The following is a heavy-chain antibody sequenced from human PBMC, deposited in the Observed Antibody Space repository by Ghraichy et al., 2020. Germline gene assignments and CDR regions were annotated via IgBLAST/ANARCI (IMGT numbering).Heavy chain of an antibody. Sequence: SETLSLTCTVSGGSISSTSYYWGWIRQPPGKGLEWIGSVFYSGSTYFNPSLESRVTISIDTSKNQFSLNLSSVTAADTAVYYCARHLVTFYFDISGGKYFDLWGRGTLVTVSS. V-gene: IGHV4-39*01. CDR3: ARHLVTFYFDISGGKYFDL. J-gene: IGHJ2*01. CDR2: VFYSGST. CDR1: GGSISSTSYY. D-gene: IGHD3-22*01.